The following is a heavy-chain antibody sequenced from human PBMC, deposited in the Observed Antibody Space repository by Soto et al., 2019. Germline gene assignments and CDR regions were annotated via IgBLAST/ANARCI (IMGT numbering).Heavy chain of an antibody. V-gene: IGHV4-61*01. CDR2: IYYSGST. D-gene: IGHD1-26*01. CDR1: GGSVSSGSYY. J-gene: IGHJ4*02. CDR3: ARALRIVGATTNFDY. Sequence: SETLSLTCTVSGGSVSSGSYYWSWIRQPPGKGLVWIGYIYYSGSTNYNPSLKSRVTISVDTSKNQLSLKLSSVTAADTAVYYCARALRIVGATTNFDYWGQGTLVTVSS.